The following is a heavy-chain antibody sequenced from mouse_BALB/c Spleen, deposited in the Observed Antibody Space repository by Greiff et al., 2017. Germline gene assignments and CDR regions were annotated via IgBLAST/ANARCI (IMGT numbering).Heavy chain of an antibody. CDR2: INPSTGYT. V-gene: IGHV1-7*01. J-gene: IGHJ4*01. CDR3: ANRPRAMDY. Sequence: QVQLQQSGAELAKPGASVKMSCKASGYTFTSYWMHWVKQRPGQGLEWIGYINPSTGYTEYNQKFKDKATLTADKTSSTAYMQLSSLTSEDSAVYYCANRPRAMDYWGQGTSVTVSS. CDR1: GYTFTSYW.